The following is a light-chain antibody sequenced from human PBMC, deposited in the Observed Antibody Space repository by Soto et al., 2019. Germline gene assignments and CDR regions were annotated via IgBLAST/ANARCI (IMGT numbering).Light chain of an antibody. J-gene: IGKJ1*01. CDR3: QQYDNWPPWT. Sequence: EGVMSDSPATLSASVGDSVAITCRAIQGISSLLAWFQQKPGQAARLLIYDASTRATGIPARFSGSGSGTEFTLTISSLQSEDFAVYYCQQYDNWPPWTFGPGTKVDI. CDR1: QGISSL. CDR2: DAS. V-gene: IGKV3-15*01.